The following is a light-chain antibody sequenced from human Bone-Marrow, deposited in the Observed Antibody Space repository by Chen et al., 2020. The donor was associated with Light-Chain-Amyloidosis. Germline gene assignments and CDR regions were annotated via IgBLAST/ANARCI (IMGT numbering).Light chain of an antibody. V-gene: IGLV2-14*01. J-gene: IGLJ1*01. CDR2: EVT. Sequence: QPALTQPASVSGSPGQSITISCTGPSSDVGGDNHVSWYQPHPEQAPKLMIYEVTNRPSWVPDRFSGSKSDDTASLTISGLQPEDEVDYFCGSYTITSTLVFGSGTRVTVL. CDR3: GSYTITSTLV. CDR1: SSDVGGDNH.